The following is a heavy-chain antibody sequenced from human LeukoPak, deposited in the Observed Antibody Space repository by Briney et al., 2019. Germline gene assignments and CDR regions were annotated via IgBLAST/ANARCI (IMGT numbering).Heavy chain of an antibody. CDR2: INEDGTEE. D-gene: IGHD3-16*01. CDR1: GFTFSNYW. J-gene: IGHJ4*02. CDR3: ARSYGAYAY. V-gene: IGHV3-7*01. Sequence: PGGSLRLSCAASGFTFSNYWMSWVRQAPGKGLEWVANINEDGTEEYYVDSVKGRFTVSRDNARNSLYLQMNSLRVEDTAVYYCARSYGAYAYWGQGSLVAVSS.